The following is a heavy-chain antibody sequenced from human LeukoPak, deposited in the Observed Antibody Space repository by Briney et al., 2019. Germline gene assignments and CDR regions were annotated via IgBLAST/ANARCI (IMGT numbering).Heavy chain of an antibody. V-gene: IGHV3-9*03. Sequence: PGGSLRLSCAASGFTFDDNAMHWVRQAPGKGLEWVSGISWNSGSIGYADSVKGRFTISRDNAKNSLYLQMNSLRAEDMALYYCAKGYCSSTSCYEFDYWGQGTLVTVSS. CDR1: GFTFDDNA. J-gene: IGHJ4*02. CDR3: AKGYCSSTSCYEFDY. CDR2: ISWNSGSI. D-gene: IGHD2-2*01.